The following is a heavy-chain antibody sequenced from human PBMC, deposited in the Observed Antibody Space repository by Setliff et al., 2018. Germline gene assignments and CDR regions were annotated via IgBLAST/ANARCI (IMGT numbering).Heavy chain of an antibody. CDR3: ARGGMAAAGRKGVFEY. CDR2: INPGGGSA. J-gene: IGHJ4*02. D-gene: IGHD6-13*01. Sequence: RASVKVSCKASGGTFNTYGISWVRLAPGQGLEWMGIINPGGGSASYAQKFQSRVTMTRDTSTSTFYMELSMLRSEDTAVYYCARGGMAAAGRKGVFEYWGQGSLVTVSS. V-gene: IGHV1-46*02. CDR1: GGTFNTYG.